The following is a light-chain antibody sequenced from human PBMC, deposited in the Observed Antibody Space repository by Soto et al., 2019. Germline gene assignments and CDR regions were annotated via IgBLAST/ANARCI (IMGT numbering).Light chain of an antibody. V-gene: IGKV3-20*01. CDR3: EYYGTSIT. J-gene: IGKJ4*01. CDR2: GTS. Sequence: EIVLTQSPATLSLSPGERVTLSCRASQSISNNHLAWYQPKPGQAPRLLIHGTSNRATGIPDRFSGSGSGTDFTLTFSRLEPEDFAVYYCEYYGTSITFGGGTKVDIK. CDR1: QSISNNH.